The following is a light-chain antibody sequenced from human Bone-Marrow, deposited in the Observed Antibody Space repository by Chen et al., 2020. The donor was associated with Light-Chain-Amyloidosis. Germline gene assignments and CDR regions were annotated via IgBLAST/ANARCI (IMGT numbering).Light chain of an antibody. V-gene: IGLV2-11*01. Sequence: QSALTQPRSVSGSPGQSVTISCTGTSSDIGAYNYVSWYQQQPGKAPKFMIYDVTKRPSGVPDRFSGSKSGNTASLTISGLQAEDEGDYYCCSHGGSHTLIFGGGTRLTVL. CDR3: CSHGGSHTLI. CDR2: DVT. J-gene: IGLJ2*01. CDR1: SSDIGAYNY.